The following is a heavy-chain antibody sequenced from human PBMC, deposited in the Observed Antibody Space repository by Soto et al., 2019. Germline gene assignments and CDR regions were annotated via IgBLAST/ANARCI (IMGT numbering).Heavy chain of an antibody. D-gene: IGHD2-2*01. V-gene: IGHV4-4*02. CDR1: SGSISSSNW. Sequence: QVQLQESGPGLVKPSGTLSLTCAVSSGSISSSNWWSWVRRPPGKGLEWIGEIYHSGRTNYNPALKSRVTISVDKSKNQFPLKLSSVTAADTAVYYCARYCSSTSCYWSDAFDIWGQGTMVTVSS. CDR3: ARYCSSTSCYWSDAFDI. CDR2: IYHSGRT. J-gene: IGHJ3*02.